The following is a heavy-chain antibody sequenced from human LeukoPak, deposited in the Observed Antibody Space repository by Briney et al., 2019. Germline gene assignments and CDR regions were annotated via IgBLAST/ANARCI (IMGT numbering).Heavy chain of an antibody. V-gene: IGHV1-24*01. D-gene: IGHD5-12*01. CDR2: FDPEDGET. CDR1: GYTLTELS. Sequence: GASVKVSCKVSGYTLTELSMRWVRQAPGKGLEWMGGFDPEDGETIYAQKFQGRVTMTEDTSTDTAYMELSSLRSEDTAVYYCATLNSGYDIHYYYYYMDAWGKGTTVTVSS. J-gene: IGHJ6*03. CDR3: ATLNSGYDIHYYYYYMDA.